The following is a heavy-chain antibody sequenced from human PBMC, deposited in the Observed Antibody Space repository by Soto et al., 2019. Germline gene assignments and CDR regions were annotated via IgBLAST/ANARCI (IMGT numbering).Heavy chain of an antibody. V-gene: IGHV1-46*03. CDR1: GYTFTNRY. D-gene: IGHD6-13*01. J-gene: IGHJ4*02. Sequence: QVQLVQSGAEVKKPGASVKVSCKASGYTFTNRYMHWVRQAPGQGLEWLGTINPSGGGTTYAQKFKCRVTMTRDTSTSTVYMDLSSLRAEDTALYYCARRAAAFDYWGQGTLVTVSS. CDR3: ARRAAAFDY. CDR2: INPSGGGT.